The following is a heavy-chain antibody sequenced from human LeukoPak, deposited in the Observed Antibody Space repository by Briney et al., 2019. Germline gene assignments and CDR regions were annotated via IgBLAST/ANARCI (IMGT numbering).Heavy chain of an antibody. V-gene: IGHV3-23*01. CDR1: GFTFSSYA. CDR2: ISGSGGRT. Sequence: GGSLRLSCAASGFTFSSYAMSWVRQAPGKGLEWVSAISGSGGRTHYADSVKGRFTISRDNSKNTLYLQMDSLRAEDTAVYYCARTHGSGSFYHYYMDVWGKGTTVTISS. CDR3: ARTHGSGSFYHYYMDV. D-gene: IGHD3-10*01. J-gene: IGHJ6*03.